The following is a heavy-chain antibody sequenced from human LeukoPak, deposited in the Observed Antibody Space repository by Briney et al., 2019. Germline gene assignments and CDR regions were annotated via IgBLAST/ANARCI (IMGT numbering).Heavy chain of an antibody. D-gene: IGHD5-24*01. CDR1: GGSISSYY. CDR2: IYYSGST. CDR3: ARGPGMATIKD. J-gene: IGHJ4*02. V-gene: IGHV4-59*01. Sequence: PSETLSLTCTVSGGSISSYYWSWIRQPPGMGLERIGYIYYSGSTNYNPSLKSRVAVSIDTSKNQFSLKLSSVTAADTAVYYCARGPGMATIKDWGQGTLVTVSS.